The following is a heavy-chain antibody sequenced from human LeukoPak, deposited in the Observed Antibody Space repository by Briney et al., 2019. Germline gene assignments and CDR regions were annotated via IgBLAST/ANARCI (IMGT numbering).Heavy chain of an antibody. CDR2: ISAYNGNT. Sequence: ASVKVSCKASGYTFTSYGISWVRQAPGQGLEWMGWISAYNGNTNYAQKLQGRVTITADESTSTAYMELSSLRSEDTAVYYCARTPYCSGGSCYGPDFYFDYWGQGTLVTVSS. D-gene: IGHD2-15*01. V-gene: IGHV1-18*01. CDR1: GYTFTSYG. J-gene: IGHJ4*02. CDR3: ARTPYCSGGSCYGPDFYFDY.